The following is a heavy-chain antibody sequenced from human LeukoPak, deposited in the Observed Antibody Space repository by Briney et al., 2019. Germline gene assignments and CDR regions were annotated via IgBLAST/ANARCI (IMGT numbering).Heavy chain of an antibody. D-gene: IGHD3-22*01. V-gene: IGHV3-23*01. CDR2: ISGSGGST. CDR3: AKGAMHYYDSSGYNYFDY. J-gene: IGHJ4*02. CDR1: GFTFSSYW. Sequence: GGSLRLSCAASGFTFSSYWMSWVRQAPGKGLEWVSGISGSGGSTYYADSVKGRFTISRDNSENTLYLQMNSLTAEDTAVFYCAKGAMHYYDSSGYNYFDYWGQGTLVTVSS.